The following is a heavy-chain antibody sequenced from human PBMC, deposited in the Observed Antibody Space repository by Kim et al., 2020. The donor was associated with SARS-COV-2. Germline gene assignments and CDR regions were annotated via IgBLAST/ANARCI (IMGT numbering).Heavy chain of an antibody. Sequence: GGSLRLSCAASGFTFDDYAMHWVRQAPGKGLEWVSGISWNSGSIGYADSVKGRFTISRDNAKNSLYLQMNSLRAEDMALYYCAKTPCGGDCYLLDYWGQGTLVTVSS. V-gene: IGHV3-9*03. CDR3: AKTPCGGDCYLLDY. D-gene: IGHD2-21*02. CDR1: GFTFDDYA. J-gene: IGHJ4*02. CDR2: ISWNSGSI.